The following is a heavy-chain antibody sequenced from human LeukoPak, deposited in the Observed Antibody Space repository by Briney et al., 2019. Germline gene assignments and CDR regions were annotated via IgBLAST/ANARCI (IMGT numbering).Heavy chain of an antibody. D-gene: IGHD4-17*01. Sequence: PGGSLRLSCAASGFISSSYWMHWVRQPPGKGLVYIACINTDGFSTSYADSVKGRFTIFRDNAKNTLYLQMNSLRAKDTAVYYCARSRTYGDYGRGLDYWGQGTLVTVSS. CDR3: ARSRTYGDYGRGLDY. CDR2: INTDGFST. J-gene: IGHJ4*02. CDR1: GFISSSYW. V-gene: IGHV3-74*01.